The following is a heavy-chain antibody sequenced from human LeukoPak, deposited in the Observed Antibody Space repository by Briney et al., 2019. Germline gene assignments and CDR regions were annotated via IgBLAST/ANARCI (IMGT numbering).Heavy chain of an antibody. V-gene: IGHV1-46*01. J-gene: IGHJ6*03. D-gene: IGHD2-2*02. CDR1: GYTFTSYY. Sequence: GASVKVSCKASGYTFTSYYIHWVRQAPGEGLEWMGIINPSGGSTSYAQKFQGRVTMTRDMSTSTVYMELSSLRSEDTAVYYCARVAAEVVGVPGAIGFGWLRRDYYYVDVWGKGTTVTVSS. CDR3: ARVAAEVVGVPGAIGFGWLRRDYYYVDV. CDR2: INPSGGST.